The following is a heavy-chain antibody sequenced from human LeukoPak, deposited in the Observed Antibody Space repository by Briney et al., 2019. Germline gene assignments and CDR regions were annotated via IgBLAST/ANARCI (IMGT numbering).Heavy chain of an antibody. CDR2: ITGDGGST. J-gene: IGHJ2*01. V-gene: IGHV3-23*01. D-gene: IGHD3-3*01. Sequence: PGGSLRLSCSASGFAFSNYAMSWVRQAPGKGLEWVSEITGDGGSTFYADSVKDRLTISRDNSKNTLYLQMSSLRAEDTAVYYCAKDPDPYYDFWSGLGYFDLWGRGTLVTVSS. CDR3: AKDPDPYYDFWSGLGYFDL. CDR1: GFAFSNYA.